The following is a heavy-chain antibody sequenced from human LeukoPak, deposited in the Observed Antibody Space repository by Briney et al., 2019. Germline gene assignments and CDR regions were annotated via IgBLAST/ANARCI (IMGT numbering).Heavy chain of an antibody. CDR3: ARQSGYSGYDRFDY. V-gene: IGHV4-34*01. D-gene: IGHD5-12*01. CDR1: GGSFSGYY. Sequence: TSETLSLTCAVYGGSFSGYYWSWIRQPPGKGLELIGEINHSGSTNYNPSLKSRVTISVDTSKNQFSLKLSSVTAADTAVYYCARQSGYSGYDRFDYWGQGTLVTVSS. CDR2: INHSGST. J-gene: IGHJ4*02.